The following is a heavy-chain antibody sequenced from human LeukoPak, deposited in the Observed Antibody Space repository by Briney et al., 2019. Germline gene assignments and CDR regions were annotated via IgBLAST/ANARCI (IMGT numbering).Heavy chain of an antibody. V-gene: IGHV4-59*01. CDR3: ARSNYGDYAAYYYGMDV. J-gene: IGHJ6*02. CDR1: GGSISAYY. Sequence: SETLSLTCTVSGGSISAYYWSWSRQPPGKGLEWIGYIYYSGSTTYNPSLKSRVTISVDTSKNQFSLKLSSVTAADTAVYYCARSNYGDYAAYYYGMDVWGQGTTVTVSS. CDR2: IYYSGST. D-gene: IGHD4-17*01.